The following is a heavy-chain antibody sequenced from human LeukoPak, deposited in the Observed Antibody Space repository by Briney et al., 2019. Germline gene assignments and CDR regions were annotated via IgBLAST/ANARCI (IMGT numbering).Heavy chain of an antibody. V-gene: IGHV1-8*03. Sequence: ASVKVSCKASGYTFTSYDIKWVRQATGQGSEWMGWMNPNSGKTGYAQKIKGRVTITRNTSISPAYMELSCLRSEDTAVYYCARSLRFGELLSLDYWGQGTLVTVSS. J-gene: IGHJ4*02. CDR1: GYTFTSYD. D-gene: IGHD3-10*01. CDR2: MNPNSGKT. CDR3: ARSLRFGELLSLDY.